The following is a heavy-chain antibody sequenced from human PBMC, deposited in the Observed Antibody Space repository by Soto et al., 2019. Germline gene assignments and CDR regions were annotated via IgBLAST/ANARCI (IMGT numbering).Heavy chain of an antibody. CDR2: IYHSGST. Sequence: SETLSLTCAVSGGSISSSNWWSWVRQPPGKGLEWIGEIYHSGSTNYNPSLKSRVTISVDKSKNQFSLKLSSVTAADTAVYYCARGAHRRIAAAGTSGYYGMDVWGQGTTVTVS. J-gene: IGHJ6*02. D-gene: IGHD6-13*01. CDR3: ARGAHRRIAAAGTSGYYGMDV. V-gene: IGHV4-4*02. CDR1: GGSISSSNW.